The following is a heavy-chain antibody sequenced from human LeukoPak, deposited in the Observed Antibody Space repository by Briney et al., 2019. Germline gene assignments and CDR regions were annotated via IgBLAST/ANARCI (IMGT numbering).Heavy chain of an antibody. CDR3: ARATYSYGSYYSDY. CDR1: GFTFSTYN. Sequence: GGSLRLSCAASGFTFSTYNMNWVRQAPGKGLEWVSFISSSSSYMYYADSVKGRLTISRDNAKNSLYLQMSSLRADDTAVYYCARATYSYGSYYSDYWGQGTLVTVSS. J-gene: IGHJ4*02. CDR2: ISSSSSYM. V-gene: IGHV3-21*01. D-gene: IGHD5-18*01.